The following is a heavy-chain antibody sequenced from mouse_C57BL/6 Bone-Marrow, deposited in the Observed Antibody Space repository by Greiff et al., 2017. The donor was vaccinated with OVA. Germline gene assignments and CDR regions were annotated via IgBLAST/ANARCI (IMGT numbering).Heavy chain of an antibody. Sequence: EVQLQQSGPELVKPGASVKISCKASGYTFTDYYMNWVKQSHGKSLEWIGDINPNNGGTSYNQKFKGKATLTVDKSSSTAYMELRSLTSEDSAVYYCARSGSHYTGFAYWGQGTLVTVSA. D-gene: IGHD1-1*01. CDR3: ARSGSHYTGFAY. CDR1: GYTFTDYY. J-gene: IGHJ3*01. CDR2: INPNNGGT. V-gene: IGHV1-26*01.